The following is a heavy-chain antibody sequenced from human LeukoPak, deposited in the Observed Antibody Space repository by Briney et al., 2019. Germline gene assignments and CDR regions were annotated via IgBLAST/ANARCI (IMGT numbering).Heavy chain of an antibody. V-gene: IGHV3-30-3*01. Sequence: AGRSLRLSCAASGFTFSSYAMHWVRQAPGKGLEWVAVIPYDGSNKYYADSVKGRFTISRDNSKNTLYLQMNSLRAEDTAVYYCAKGARYSYGFYFDYWGQGTLVTVSS. D-gene: IGHD5-18*01. CDR1: GFTFSSYA. CDR3: AKGARYSYGFYFDY. CDR2: IPYDGSNK. J-gene: IGHJ4*02.